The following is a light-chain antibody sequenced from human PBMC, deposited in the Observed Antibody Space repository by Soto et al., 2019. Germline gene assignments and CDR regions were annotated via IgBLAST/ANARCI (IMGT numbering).Light chain of an antibody. CDR3: CSYAGTTHA. V-gene: IGLV2-11*01. CDR1: SSDIGGYNY. Sequence: QSALTQPPSVSGSPGQSVTISCTGTSSDIGGYNYVSWYQQLPGKAPKVMIYDVSKRPSGVPDRFSGSNSGNTASLTISGLQAEDEADYYCCSYAGTTHAFGTGTKLTVL. J-gene: IGLJ1*01. CDR2: DVS.